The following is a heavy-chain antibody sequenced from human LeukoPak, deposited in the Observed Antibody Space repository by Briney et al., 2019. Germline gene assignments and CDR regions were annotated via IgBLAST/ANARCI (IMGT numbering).Heavy chain of an antibody. J-gene: IGHJ5*02. D-gene: IGHD3-10*01. CDR1: GGSISSHY. Sequence: PSETLSLTCTVSGGSISSHYWSRIRQPPGKGLEWIGYIYYSGSTNYNPSLKSRVTISVDTSKNQFSLKLSSVTAADTAVYYCARDSRITMVRGVIRSGGGFDPWGQGTLVTVSS. V-gene: IGHV4-59*11. CDR2: IYYSGST. CDR3: ARDSRITMVRGVIRSGGGFDP.